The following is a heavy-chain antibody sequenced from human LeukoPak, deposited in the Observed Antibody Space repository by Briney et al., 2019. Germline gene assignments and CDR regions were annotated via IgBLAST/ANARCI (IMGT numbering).Heavy chain of an antibody. V-gene: IGHV4-4*09. CDR2: IYASGST. CDR3: ARLKPNFLGTFDS. Sequence: SETLSLTCTVSGVSIIDHDWSWIRQPPGRGLEWIGNIYASGSTYFNPPLRSRVAISVDTSKNQFSLNLTSVTAADTAMFYCARLKPNFLGTFDSWGQGALVTVSS. CDR1: GVSIIDHD. D-gene: IGHD7-27*01. J-gene: IGHJ4*02.